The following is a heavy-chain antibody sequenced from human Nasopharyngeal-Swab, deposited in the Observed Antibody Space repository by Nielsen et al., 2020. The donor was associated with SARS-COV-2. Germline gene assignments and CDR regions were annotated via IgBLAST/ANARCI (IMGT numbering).Heavy chain of an antibody. J-gene: IGHJ4*02. CDR3: AKAGARRIAARPTDY. D-gene: IGHD6-6*01. V-gene: IGHV3-30*18. CDR1: GFTFSSYG. Sequence: GESLKISCAASGFTFSSYGMHWVRQAPGKGLEWVAVISYDGSNKYYADSVKGRFTISRDNSKNTLYLQMNSLRAEDTAVYYCAKAGARRIAARPTDYWGQGTLVTVSS. CDR2: ISYDGSNK.